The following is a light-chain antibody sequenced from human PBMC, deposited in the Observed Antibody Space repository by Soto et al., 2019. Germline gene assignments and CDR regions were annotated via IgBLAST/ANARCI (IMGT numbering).Light chain of an antibody. Sequence: EIVLTQSPGTLSLSPGERATLSCRASQSVSSSYLAWYQQKPGQAPRLLIYGAYSRANGIPDRFSGSGSGTDFTLTISRLEPEEFAVYYWQQYGSSYTFGQGTKLEIK. V-gene: IGKV3-20*01. J-gene: IGKJ2*01. CDR3: QQYGSSYT. CDR1: QSVSSSY. CDR2: GAY.